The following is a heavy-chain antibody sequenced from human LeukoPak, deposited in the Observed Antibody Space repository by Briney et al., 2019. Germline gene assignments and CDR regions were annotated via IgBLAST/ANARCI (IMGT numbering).Heavy chain of an antibody. J-gene: IGHJ4*02. Sequence: SPSETLSLTCTVSGGSISSYYWSWIRQPPGKGLEWIGYIYYSGSTNYNPSLKSRVTISVDTSKNQFSLKLTSVTAADTAVYYCARSGRGNSAGFDCWGQGTLVTVSS. CDR3: ARSGRGNSAGFDC. CDR1: GGSISSYY. CDR2: IYYSGST. V-gene: IGHV4-59*01. D-gene: IGHD3-10*01.